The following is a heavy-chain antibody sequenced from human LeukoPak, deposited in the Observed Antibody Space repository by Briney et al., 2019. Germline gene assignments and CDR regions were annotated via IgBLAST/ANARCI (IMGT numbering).Heavy chain of an antibody. CDR2: IIPIFGTA. CDR1: GGTFSSYA. V-gene: IGHV1-69*05. D-gene: IGHD2-15*01. CDR3: ARGCSGGSCYDYYFDY. J-gene: IGHJ4*02. Sequence: SVKVSCKASGGTFSSYAISWVRQAPGQGLEWMGGIIPIFGTANYAQKFQGRVTITTGESTSTAYMELSSLRSEDTAVYYCARGCSGGSCYDYYFDYWGQGTLVTVSS.